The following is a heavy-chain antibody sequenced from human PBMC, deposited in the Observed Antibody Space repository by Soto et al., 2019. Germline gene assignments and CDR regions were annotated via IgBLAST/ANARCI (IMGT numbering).Heavy chain of an antibody. CDR2: IVVGSGNT. J-gene: IGHJ6*02. V-gene: IGHV1-58*01. D-gene: IGHD5-18*01. CDR3: AADQVDTAMVTDYYYYGMDV. CDR1: GFPFTNPA. Sequence: PVKVSRKASGFPFTNPAVQWGRQAPGPNPEMIGWIVVGSGNTNYAQKLQERVTITRDMSTSTAYMELSSLRSEDTAVYYCAADQVDTAMVTDYYYYGMDVWGQGTTVTVSS.